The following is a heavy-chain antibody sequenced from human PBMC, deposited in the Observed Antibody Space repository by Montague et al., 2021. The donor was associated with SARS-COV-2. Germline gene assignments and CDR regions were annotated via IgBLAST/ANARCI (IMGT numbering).Heavy chain of an antibody. J-gene: IGHJ4*02. CDR3: ASRPPHSIYYGVFDY. Sequence: YLRLSCAASGFTFSSHCMTWVRQAPGKGLEWVSHIKQDGSESYYVDSVKGRFTISRDNTKNSLYLQMNSLRAEDTAVYFCASRPPHSIYYGVFDYWGQGTLVTVSS. CDR2: IKQDGSES. D-gene: IGHD3-22*01. CDR1: GFTFSSHC. V-gene: IGHV3-7*01.